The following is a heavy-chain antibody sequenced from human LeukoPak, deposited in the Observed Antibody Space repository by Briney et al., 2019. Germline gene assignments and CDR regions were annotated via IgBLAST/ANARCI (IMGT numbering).Heavy chain of an antibody. Sequence: PGGSLRLSCAASGFTFSSYAMHWVRQAPGKGLEWVAVISYDGSNKYYADSVKGRFTISRDNSKNTLYLQMNSLRAEDTAVYYCAKDRYGSGSYYEPYNWFDPWGQGTLVTVSS. CDR1: GFTFSSYA. CDR2: ISYDGSNK. J-gene: IGHJ5*02. V-gene: IGHV3-30-3*01. D-gene: IGHD3-10*01. CDR3: AKDRYGSGSYYEPYNWFDP.